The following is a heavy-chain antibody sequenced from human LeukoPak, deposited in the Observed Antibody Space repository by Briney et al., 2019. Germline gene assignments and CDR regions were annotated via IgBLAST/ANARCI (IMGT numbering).Heavy chain of an antibody. V-gene: IGHV3-21*01. CDR2: ITSSGSYI. Sequence: GGSLRLSCAASGFTFSNYSMNWVRQAPGKGLEWVSSITSSGSYIYYADSVKGRFTISRDNARNSLYLQMNSLRAEDAAIYYCARAEALKFRDFDYWGQGTLVTVSS. J-gene: IGHJ4*02. CDR3: ARAEALKFRDFDY. CDR1: GFTFSNYS.